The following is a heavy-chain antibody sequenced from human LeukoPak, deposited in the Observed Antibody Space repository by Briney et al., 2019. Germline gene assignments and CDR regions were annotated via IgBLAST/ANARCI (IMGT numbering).Heavy chain of an antibody. CDR3: ARGGGPGNYPFDF. J-gene: IGHJ4*02. CDR1: GYTFTTYY. CDR2: INPRGGST. D-gene: IGHD1-7*01. V-gene: IGHV1-46*01. Sequence: GASVKVSCKASGYTFTTYYMHWVRQAPGQGLEWVGIINPRGGSTTYAQKFQGRVTMTRDTSTSTVYMELSSLKSDDTAVYYCARGGGPGNYPFDFWGQGTLVTVS.